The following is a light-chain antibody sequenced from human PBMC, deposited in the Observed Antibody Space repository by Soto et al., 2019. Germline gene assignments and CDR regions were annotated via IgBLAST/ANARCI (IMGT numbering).Light chain of an antibody. Sequence: QSVLTQSSSAAASLGSSVKLTCTLSSGHSSYIIAWHQQQPGEAPRYLMKLERSGSYNKGSGVPDRFSGSSSGADRYLTISNLQFEDEADYYCETWDSNSHVFGGGTQLTVL. J-gene: IGLJ3*02. CDR1: SGHSSYI. V-gene: IGLV4-60*02. CDR3: ETWDSNSHV. CDR2: LERSGSY.